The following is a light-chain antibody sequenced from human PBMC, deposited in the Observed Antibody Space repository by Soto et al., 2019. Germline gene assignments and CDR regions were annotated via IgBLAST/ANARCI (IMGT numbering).Light chain of an antibody. CDR1: QSVSSN. J-gene: IGKJ2*01. CDR3: QQYNNWPPYT. CDR2: GAS. Sequence: EIVMTQSPATLSVSPGERAPLSCRARQSVSSNLALYQQKPGQAPRLLIYGASTRATGIPARFSGSGSGTEFTLTISSLQSEDFAVYYCQQYNNWPPYTFGQGTKLEIK. V-gene: IGKV3-15*01.